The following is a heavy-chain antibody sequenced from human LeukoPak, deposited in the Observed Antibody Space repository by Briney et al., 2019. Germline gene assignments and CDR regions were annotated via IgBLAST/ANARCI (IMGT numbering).Heavy chain of an antibody. CDR3: AKGYCTTSRCYAAKNFDY. V-gene: IGHV3-23*01. CDR1: GFTFSIYA. CDR2: INSGGIT. J-gene: IGHJ4*02. D-gene: IGHD2-2*01. Sequence: PGGSLRLSCEASGFTFSIYAMSWVRQAPGKGLEWVSAINSGGITYYADSVKGRFTISRDDSKNTLYLQMNSLRAEDTAVYYCAKGYCTTSRCYAAKNFDYWGQGTLVTVSS.